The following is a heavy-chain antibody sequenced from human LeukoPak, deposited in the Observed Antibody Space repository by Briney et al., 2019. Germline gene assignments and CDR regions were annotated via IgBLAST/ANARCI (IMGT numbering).Heavy chain of an antibody. CDR1: GFTFSSYG. V-gene: IGHV3-23*01. Sequence: GGSLRLSCAASGFTFSSYGMSWVRQAPGKGLEWVSAITATSSSTHDADSVQGRFTISRDNSKNTLYLQMNSLRAEDTAVYYCAKGTYSGSSNFDYWGQGTLVTVSS. CDR2: ITATSSST. CDR3: AKGTYSGSSNFDY. J-gene: IGHJ4*02. D-gene: IGHD1-26*01.